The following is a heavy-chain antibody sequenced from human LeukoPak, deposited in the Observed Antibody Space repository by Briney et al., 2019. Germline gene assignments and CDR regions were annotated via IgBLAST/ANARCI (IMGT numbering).Heavy chain of an antibody. J-gene: IGHJ4*02. CDR1: GGSFSGYY. CDR3: ARGLRFGVVITPPHFDY. CDR2: INHSGST. Sequence: PSETLSLTCAVYGGSFSGYYWSWIRQPPGKGLEWIGEINHSGSTNYNPSLKSRVTISVDTSKNQFSLKLSSVTAADTAVYYCARGLRFGVVITPPHFDYWGQGTLVTVSS. D-gene: IGHD3-3*01. V-gene: IGHV4-34*01.